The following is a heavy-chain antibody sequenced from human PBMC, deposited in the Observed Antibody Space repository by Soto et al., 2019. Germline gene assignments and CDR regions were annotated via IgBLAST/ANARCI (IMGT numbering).Heavy chain of an antibody. CDR3: AKDTSSGWSYFDY. J-gene: IGHJ4*02. D-gene: IGHD6-19*01. CDR2: ISWNSGSI. CDR1: GFTFDDYA. V-gene: IGHV3-9*01. Sequence: GGSLRLSCAASGFTFDDYAMHWVRQAPGKGLEWVSGISWNSGSIGYADSVKGRFTISRDNAKNSLYLQMNSLRAEDTALYYCAKDTSSGWSYFDYWGQGTLVTVSS.